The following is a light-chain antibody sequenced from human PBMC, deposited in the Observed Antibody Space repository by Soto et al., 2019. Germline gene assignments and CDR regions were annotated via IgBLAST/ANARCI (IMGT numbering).Light chain of an antibody. J-gene: IGKJ2*01. CDR3: QQSRTIPYT. CDR1: QTISTH. V-gene: IGKV1-39*01. Sequence: DIQMTQSPSSLSASVRDRVPITCRASQTISTHLNWYQQKPGKAPKLLIYAASTLQSGVPSRFSGSGSGTDFTLTINSLQPEDFATYYCQQSRTIPYTFGQGTKLEIK. CDR2: AAS.